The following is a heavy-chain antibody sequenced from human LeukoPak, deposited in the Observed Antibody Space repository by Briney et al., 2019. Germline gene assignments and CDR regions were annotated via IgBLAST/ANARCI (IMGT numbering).Heavy chain of an antibody. V-gene: IGHV1-2*02. J-gene: IGHJ3*02. CDR3: ARARQGAGTYAFDI. Sequence: GASVKVSCKASGYTFTGHYMQWVRQAPGQGLEWMGWISPNSGDTLHAQKFQGRVTMARDTSINTAYMELSNLGSDDTAVYYCARARQGAGTYAFDIWGQGTMVTVSS. CDR1: GYTFTGHY. CDR2: ISPNSGDT. D-gene: IGHD6-13*01.